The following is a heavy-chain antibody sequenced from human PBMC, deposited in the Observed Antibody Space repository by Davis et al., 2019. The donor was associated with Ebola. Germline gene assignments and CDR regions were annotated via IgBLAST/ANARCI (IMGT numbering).Heavy chain of an antibody. V-gene: IGHV4-39*07. CDR1: GGSISSSSYY. J-gene: IGHJ4*02. CDR3: AREVPDYGGVFDY. Sequence: MPSETLSLTCTVSGGSISSSSYYWGWIRQPPGKGLEWIGSIYYSGSTYYNPSLKSRVTISVDTSKNQFSLKLSSVTAADTAVYYCAREVPDYGGVFDYWGQGTLVTVSS. CDR2: IYYSGST. D-gene: IGHD4-23*01.